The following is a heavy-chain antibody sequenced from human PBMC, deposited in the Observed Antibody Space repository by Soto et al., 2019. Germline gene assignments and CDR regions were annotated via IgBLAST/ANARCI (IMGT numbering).Heavy chain of an antibody. J-gene: IGHJ4*02. D-gene: IGHD5-18*01. CDR3: ARQVDTAMVFDY. CDR1: GFSISSYY. CDR2: IYYSGST. Sequence: PSETLSLTCPFSGFSISSYYWSWIRQPPGKGLEWIGYIYYSGSTNYNPSLKSRVTISVDTSKNQFSLKLSSVTAADTAVYYCARQVDTAMVFDYWGQGTLVTVSS. V-gene: IGHV4-59*08.